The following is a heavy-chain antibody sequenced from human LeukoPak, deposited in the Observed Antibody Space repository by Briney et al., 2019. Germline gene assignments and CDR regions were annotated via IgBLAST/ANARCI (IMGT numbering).Heavy chain of an antibody. J-gene: IGHJ4*02. Sequence: SETLSLTCTVSGGSISSSSYYWGWIRQPPGKGLEWIGSIYYSGSTYYNPSLKSRVTISVDTSKNQFSLKLSSVTAADTAVYYCASHLEGITIFGVLSYYFDYWGQGTLLTVSS. CDR2: IYYSGST. CDR3: ASHLEGITIFGVLSYYFDY. CDR1: GGSISSSSYY. D-gene: IGHD3-3*01. V-gene: IGHV4-39*01.